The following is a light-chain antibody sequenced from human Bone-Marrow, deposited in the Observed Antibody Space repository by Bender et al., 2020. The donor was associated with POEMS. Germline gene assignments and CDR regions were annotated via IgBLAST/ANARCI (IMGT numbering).Light chain of an antibody. CDR2: QDT. CDR1: DLCDKY. Sequence: SYEVTQPPSLSVSPGQTASITCSGDDLCDKYVAWYQQKPGQSPVLVIYQDTKRPSGIPERFSGSNSGNTATLTISGTQAMDEADYYCQAWDTYSVIFGGGTKLTVL. CDR3: QAWDTYSVI. J-gene: IGLJ2*01. V-gene: IGLV3-1*01.